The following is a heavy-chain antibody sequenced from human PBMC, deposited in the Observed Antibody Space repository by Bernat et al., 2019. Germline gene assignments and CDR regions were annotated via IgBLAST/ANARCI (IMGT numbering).Heavy chain of an antibody. CDR2: ISSSGDTI. J-gene: IGHJ4*02. V-gene: IGHV3-11*01. CDR3: ARVGISGWLTEY. D-gene: IGHD3-22*01. Sequence: QVQLVESGGGLVKPGGSLRLSCAASGFTFSDYYMNWIRQAPGKGLEWVSYISSSGDTINYADSVKGRFTISRDNAKNSVFLQMRSLRAEDTAVYYCARVGISGWLTEYWVQGTLVTVFS. CDR1: GFTFSDYY.